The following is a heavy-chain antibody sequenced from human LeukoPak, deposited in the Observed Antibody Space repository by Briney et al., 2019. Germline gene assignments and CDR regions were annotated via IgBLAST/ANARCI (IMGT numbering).Heavy chain of an antibody. V-gene: IGHV3-23*01. D-gene: IGHD2-21*01. CDR2: ISGSGGST. CDR3: AKEPLYYY. CDR1: GSTFTSYG. Sequence: GGSLSLPCQASGSTFTSYGLSWSGQAQGKGLEWVSAISGSGGSTYYADSVKGRFTISRDNSKNTLYLQMNSLRAEDTAVYYCAKEPLYYYWGPGTLVTVSS. J-gene: IGHJ4*02.